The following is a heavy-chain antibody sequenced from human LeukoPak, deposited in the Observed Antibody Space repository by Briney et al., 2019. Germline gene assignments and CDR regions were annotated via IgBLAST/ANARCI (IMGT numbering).Heavy chain of an antibody. CDR2: IYYSGST. J-gene: IGHJ3*02. V-gene: IGHV4-39*07. D-gene: IGHD6-13*01. Sequence: PSETLSLTCTVSGGSVSSSSYYWGWIRQPPGKGLEWIGSIYYSGSTYYSPSLKSRVTISVDTSKNHFSLMLSSVTAADTAVYYCASLYTSTWSYDAFDTWGQGTMVTISS. CDR3: ASLYTSTWSYDAFDT. CDR1: GGSVSSSSYY.